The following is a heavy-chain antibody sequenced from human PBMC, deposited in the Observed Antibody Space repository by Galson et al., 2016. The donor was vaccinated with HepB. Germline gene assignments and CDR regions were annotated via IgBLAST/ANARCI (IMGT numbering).Heavy chain of an antibody. CDR2: ISWNGETT. D-gene: IGHD4-17*01. J-gene: IGHJ6*03. V-gene: IGHV3-20*04. CDR1: GFTFGDYG. Sequence: SLRLSCAASGFTFGDYGMFWVRQGPGKGLEWVSCISWNGETTEFTDSVKGRFIISRDNVRNSLFLEMKSLRVEDTGIYYCAREVTTVTTNFGMSVWGKGTSCTVCS. CDR3: AREVTTVTTNFGMSV.